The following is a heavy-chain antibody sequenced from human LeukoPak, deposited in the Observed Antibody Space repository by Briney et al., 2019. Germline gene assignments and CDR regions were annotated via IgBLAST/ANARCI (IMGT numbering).Heavy chain of an antibody. V-gene: IGHV1-2*02. J-gene: IGHJ4*02. CDR3: TRGPSSGAFDL. CDR1: GYTFTAYY. D-gene: IGHD3-10*01. Sequence: EASVKVSCKASGYTFTAYYMHWVRQALGQGPEWMGWIDPNSGGTKYALKFQGRVTMTRDTSINTAYMELSRLRSDDTAVYFCTRGPSSGAFDLWGQGALVTVSS. CDR2: IDPNSGGT.